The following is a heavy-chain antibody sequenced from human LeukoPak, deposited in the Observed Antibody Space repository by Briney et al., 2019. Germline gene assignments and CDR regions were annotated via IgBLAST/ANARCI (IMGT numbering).Heavy chain of an antibody. CDR3: ARQRGYCSGGSCYGMFDY. J-gene: IGHJ4*02. Sequence: SETLPLNCTVSGGSISSSNYYWGWIRQPPGKGLEWIGSIYYSGSIYYNPSLKSRVTISVDTSKNQFSLKLTSVTAADTAVYYCARQRGYCSGGSCYGMFDYWGQGTLVTVSS. CDR1: GGSISSSNYY. D-gene: IGHD2-15*01. CDR2: IYYSGSI. V-gene: IGHV4-39*01.